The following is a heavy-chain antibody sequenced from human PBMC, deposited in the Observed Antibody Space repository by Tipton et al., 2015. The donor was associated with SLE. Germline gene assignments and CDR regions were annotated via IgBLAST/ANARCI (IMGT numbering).Heavy chain of an antibody. CDR2: IYHRGST. CDR3: ARQDEYSISPTSFDF. J-gene: IGHJ3*01. Sequence: TLSLTCTVSDGYISRHYWNWIRQTPGKGLEWIGNIYHRGSTKYNPSLKSRVTISVDKSQNQFSLKLSSVITADTAVYYCARQDEYSISPTSFDFWGQASKVIVSS. V-gene: IGHV4-59*11. D-gene: IGHD6-6*01. CDR1: DGYISRHY.